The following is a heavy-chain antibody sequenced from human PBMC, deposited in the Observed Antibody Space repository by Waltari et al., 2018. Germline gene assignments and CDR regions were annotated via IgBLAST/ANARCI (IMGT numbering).Heavy chain of an antibody. J-gene: IGHJ5*02. D-gene: IGHD4-4*01. CDR1: GGSISSGDYY. CDR2: IYYSGST. CDR3: AREGVTAGAGWFDP. Sequence: QVQLQESGPGLVKPSQTLSLTCTVSGGSISSGDYYWSWISQPRGKGLEWIGYIYYSGSTYYNPSLKSRVTISVDTSKNQFSLKLSSVTAADTAVYYCAREGVTAGAGWFDPWGQGTLVTVSS. V-gene: IGHV4-30-4*08.